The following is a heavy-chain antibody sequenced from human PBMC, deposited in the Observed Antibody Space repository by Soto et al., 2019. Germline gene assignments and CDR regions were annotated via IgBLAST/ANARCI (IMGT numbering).Heavy chain of an antibody. D-gene: IGHD6-19*01. V-gene: IGHV1-18*04. CDR2: ISAYNGNT. J-gene: IGHJ4*02. CDR1: GYTFTSYG. Sequence: ASVKVSCKASGYTFTSYGISWVRQAPGQGLEWMGWISAYNGNTNYAQKLQGRVTMTTDTSTGRGYMGRGGVRTEDTAPYCCARGRIGIAGACHYYLDSWGQGALVTVSP. CDR3: ARGRIGIAGACHYYLDS.